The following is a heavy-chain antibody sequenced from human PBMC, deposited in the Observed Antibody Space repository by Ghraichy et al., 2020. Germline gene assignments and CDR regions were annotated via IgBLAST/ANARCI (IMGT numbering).Heavy chain of an antibody. J-gene: IGHJ4*02. CDR2: IYSGGST. Sequence: GGSLRLSCAASGFIVSNNDMNWVRQAPGKGLEWVSIIYSGGSTYYADSVKGRFTISRDNSKNTGDLQMNSLRAEDTAVYFCAEGGERGWYLTSLYWGQGTLVTVSS. CDR1: GFIVSNND. D-gene: IGHD6-19*01. V-gene: IGHV3-53*01. CDR3: AEGGERGWYLTSLY.